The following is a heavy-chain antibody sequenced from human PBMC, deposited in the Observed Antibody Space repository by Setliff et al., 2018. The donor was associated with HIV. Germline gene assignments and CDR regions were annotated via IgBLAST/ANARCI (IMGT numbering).Heavy chain of an antibody. J-gene: IGHJ4*02. V-gene: IGHV3-53*05. Sequence: PGGSLRLSCAASGFTVRIKYMSWVRQAPGKGLEWVSVIYRGGSSYYADSVKGRFTISRDNSKSTLFLQMNSLRTEDTAVYYCATDLTGYSGSGTYGYWGQGTLVTVSS. CDR3: ATDLTGYSGSGTYGY. D-gene: IGHD3-10*01. CDR2: IYRGGSS. CDR1: GFTVRIKY.